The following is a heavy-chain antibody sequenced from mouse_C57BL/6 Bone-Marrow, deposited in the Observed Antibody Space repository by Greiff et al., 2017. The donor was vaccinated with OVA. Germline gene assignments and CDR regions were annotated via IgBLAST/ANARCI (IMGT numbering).Heavy chain of an antibody. V-gene: IGHV1-74*01. CDR2: IHPSDSDT. CDR1: GYTFTSYW. D-gene: IGHD2-1*01. J-gene: IGHJ3*01. CDR3: AMNYGNSRFAY. Sequence: VQLQQPGAELVKPGASVKVSCKASGYTFTSYWMHWVKQRPGQGLEWIGRIHPSDSDTNYNQKFKGKATLTVDKSSSTAYMQLSSLTSEDSAVYYCAMNYGNSRFAYWGQGTLVTVSA.